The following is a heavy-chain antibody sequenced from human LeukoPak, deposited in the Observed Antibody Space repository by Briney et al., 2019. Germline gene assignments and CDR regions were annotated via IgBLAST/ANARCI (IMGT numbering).Heavy chain of an antibody. Sequence: GGSLSLSCAASGFIFSTYAMTWVRQAPGKEPEWVSSISGGGTTHYADSVRGRFTISRDNSKNTMDLQMSSLRSEDTAVYYCAKGGPEPAWLLTLNWRQGTLVTVSA. CDR1: GFIFSTYA. J-gene: IGHJ4*02. D-gene: IGHD5-18*01. CDR3: AKGGPEPAWLLTLN. V-gene: IGHV3-23*01. CDR2: ISGGGTT.